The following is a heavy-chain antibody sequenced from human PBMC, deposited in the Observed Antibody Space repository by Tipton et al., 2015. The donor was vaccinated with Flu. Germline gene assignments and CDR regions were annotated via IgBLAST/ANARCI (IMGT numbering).Heavy chain of an antibody. CDR1: GGSISSYY. Sequence: LRLSCTVSGGSISSYYWSWIRQPPGKGLEWIGYIYYSGSTNYNPSLKSRVTISVDTSKNQFSLKLSSVTAADTAVYYCARVAYCSSTSCYWFDPWGQGTLVTVSS. V-gene: IGHV4-59*08. D-gene: IGHD2-2*01. CDR2: IYYSGST. J-gene: IGHJ5*02. CDR3: ARVAYCSSTSCYWFDP.